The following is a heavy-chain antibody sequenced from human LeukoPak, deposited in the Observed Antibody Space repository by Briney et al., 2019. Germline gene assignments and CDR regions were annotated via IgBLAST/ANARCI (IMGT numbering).Heavy chain of an antibody. CDR2: ISSSGSTI. V-gene: IGHV3-11*04. J-gene: IGHJ4*02. CDR3: VRDNPRCCGVIPANIDDY. Sequence: GGSLRLSCAASGFTFSDYYMSWIRQAPGKGLEWVSYISSSGSTIYYADSVKGRFTISRDNAKNSLYLQMNSLRAEDTAVYYCVRDNPRCCGVIPANIDDYWGQGTLVTVSS. D-gene: IGHD2-15*01. CDR1: GFTFSDYY.